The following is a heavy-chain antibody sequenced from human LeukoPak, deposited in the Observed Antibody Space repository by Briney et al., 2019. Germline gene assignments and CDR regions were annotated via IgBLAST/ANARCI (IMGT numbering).Heavy chain of an antibody. CDR2: IDYSGNT. D-gene: IGHD4-17*01. V-gene: IGHV4-31*03. CDR3: ARVVGPYGDNFDY. CDR1: GGSLSSGGYY. J-gene: IGHJ4*02. Sequence: SETLSLTCTVSGGSLSSGGYYWSWIRQHPGKGLEWIGYIDYSGNTFYNPSLKSRVTISVDTSKNHFSLKLSSVTAADTAVYFCARVVGPYGDNFDYWGQGTLVTVSS.